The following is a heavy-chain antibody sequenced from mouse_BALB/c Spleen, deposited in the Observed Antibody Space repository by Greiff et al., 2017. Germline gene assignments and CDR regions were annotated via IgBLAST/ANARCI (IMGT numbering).Heavy chain of an antibody. V-gene: IGHV5-12-2*01. CDR1: GFTFSSYT. CDR2: ISNGGGST. CDR3: ARQGRYDGFDY. J-gene: IGHJ2*01. D-gene: IGHD2-14*01. Sequence: EVKLMESGVGLVQPGGSLKLSCAASGFTFSSYTMSWVRQTPEKRLEWVAYISNGGGSTYYPDTVKGRFTISRDNAKNTLYLQMSSLKSEDTAMYYCARQGRYDGFDYWGQGTTLTVSS.